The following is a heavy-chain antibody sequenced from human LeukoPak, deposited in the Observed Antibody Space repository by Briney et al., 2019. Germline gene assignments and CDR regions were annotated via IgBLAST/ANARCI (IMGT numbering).Heavy chain of an antibody. CDR3: ARYIVAMMPWYYYGMVV. CDR1: GYTFTSYG. V-gene: IGHV1-18*01. J-gene: IGHJ6*04. Sequence: ASLKLSCKASGYTFTSYGINWVRQAPGQGHEWMGWISAYNSNTNYAQKLQDRVTMTTDTSTSTAYLELRSLRSDDTAVYYCARYIVAMMPWYYYGMVVWGEGTTVTVSS. D-gene: IGHD5-12*01. CDR2: ISAYNSNT.